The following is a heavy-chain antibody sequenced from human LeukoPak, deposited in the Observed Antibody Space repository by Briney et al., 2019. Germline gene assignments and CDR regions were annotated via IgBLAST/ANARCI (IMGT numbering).Heavy chain of an antibody. D-gene: IGHD1-26*01. CDR1: GGSISSGGYS. CDR3: AREGAWAGFDP. CDR2: IYHSGST. J-gene: IGHJ5*02. Sequence: SQTLSLTCAVSGGSISSGGYSWSWIRQPPGKGLEWIGYIYHSGSTYYNPSLKSRVTISVDRSKNQFSLKLSSVTAADTAVYYCAREGAWAGFDPWGQGTLVTVSS. V-gene: IGHV4-30-2*01.